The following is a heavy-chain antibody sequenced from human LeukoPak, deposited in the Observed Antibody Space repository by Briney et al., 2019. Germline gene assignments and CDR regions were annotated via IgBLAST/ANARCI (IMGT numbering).Heavy chain of an antibody. CDR2: INPNSGGT. D-gene: IGHD3-10*01. Sequence: ASVKVSFKASGYTFTGYFMHWVRQAPGLGLEWMGWINPNSGGTNYAQKFQGRVTMTRDTSISTVYMELTLLRFDDTAVYYCARNYYGSGIYYNPGGYWGQGTLVTVSS. V-gene: IGHV1-2*02. CDR1: GYTFTGYF. J-gene: IGHJ4*02. CDR3: ARNYYGSGIYYNPGGY.